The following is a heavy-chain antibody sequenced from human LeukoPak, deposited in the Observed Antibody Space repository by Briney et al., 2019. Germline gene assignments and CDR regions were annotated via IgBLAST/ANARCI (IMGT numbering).Heavy chain of an antibody. D-gene: IGHD6-19*01. Sequence: PSGTLSLTCAVSGGSISSSNWWSWVRQPPGKGLEWIGEIYHSGSTNYNPSLKSRVTISVDTSKNQFSLKLSSVTAADTAVYYCARGGARTRIAVAGQANWGQGTLVTVSS. CDR2: IYHSGST. V-gene: IGHV4-4*02. CDR3: ARGGARTRIAVAGQAN. J-gene: IGHJ4*02. CDR1: GGSISSSNW.